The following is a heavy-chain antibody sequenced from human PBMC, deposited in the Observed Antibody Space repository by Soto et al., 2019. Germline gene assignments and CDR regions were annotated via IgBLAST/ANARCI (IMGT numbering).Heavy chain of an antibody. CDR3: AKGWGASGWYPFDY. D-gene: IGHD6-13*01. CDR1: GYTFTSYG. Sequence: ASVKVSCKTSGYTFTSYGVSWVRQAPGQWLEWMGWISVFTVNTNYAQKFQGRVTLTADISTSTAYMELRSLRSDDTAVYYCAKGWGASGWYPFDYWGQGTLVTVSS. CDR2: ISVFTVNT. J-gene: IGHJ4*02. V-gene: IGHV1-18*01.